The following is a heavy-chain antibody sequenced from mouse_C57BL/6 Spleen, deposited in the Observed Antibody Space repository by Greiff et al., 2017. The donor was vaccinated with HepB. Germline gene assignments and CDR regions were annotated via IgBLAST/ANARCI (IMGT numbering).Heavy chain of an antibody. D-gene: IGHD2-5*01. J-gene: IGHJ3*01. Sequence: QVHVKQPGAELVKPGASVKLSCKASGYTFTSYWMHWVKQRPGRGLEWIGRIDPNSGGTKYNEKFKSKATLTVDKPSSTAYMQLSCLTSEDSAVYYCARRDYSNEGWFAYWGQGTLVTVSA. V-gene: IGHV1-72*01. CDR3: ARRDYSNEGWFAY. CDR2: IDPNSGGT. CDR1: GYTFTSYW.